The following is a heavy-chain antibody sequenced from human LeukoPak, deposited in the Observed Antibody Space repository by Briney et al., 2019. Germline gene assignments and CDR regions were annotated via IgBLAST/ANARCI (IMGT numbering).Heavy chain of an antibody. Sequence: PSETLSLTCTVSGGSINSGSFYWGWIRQPPGKGLKWIGLNSYSGNSYYNPSLKSRVTVSVDTSNNLSSLMLSSVTAADTAVYYCVRLHDSRGYYSDSWGQGTLVTVSS. CDR3: VRLHDSRGYYSDS. CDR1: GGSINSGSFY. D-gene: IGHD3-22*01. J-gene: IGHJ5*01. CDR2: NSYSGNS. V-gene: IGHV4-39*01.